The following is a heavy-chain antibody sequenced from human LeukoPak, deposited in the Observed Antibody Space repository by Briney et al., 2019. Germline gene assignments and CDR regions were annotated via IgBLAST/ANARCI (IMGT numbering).Heavy chain of an antibody. J-gene: IGHJ4*02. D-gene: IGHD2-15*01. CDR2: ISSSGRII. CDR1: GFTFSSYW. CDR3: ARVGPPCSGGSCYSRYFDY. V-gene: IGHV3-48*04. Sequence: PGGSLRLSCAASGFTFSSYWMSWVRQAPGKGLEWVSYISSSGRIIYYADSVKGRFTISRDNAKNSLYLQMNSLRAEDTAIYYCARVGPPCSGGSCYSRYFDYWGQGTLVTVSS.